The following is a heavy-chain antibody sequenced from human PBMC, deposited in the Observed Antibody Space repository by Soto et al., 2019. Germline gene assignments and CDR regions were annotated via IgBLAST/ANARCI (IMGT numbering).Heavy chain of an antibody. CDR2: VSFDGRDE. V-gene: IGHV3-30*18. J-gene: IGHJ2*01. CDR1: GFTLRNHG. CDR3: AKLCRSLGFGSMRYFDSSDSDWYLDL. Sequence: QVQLVESGGGVVQPGRSLRLSCAVSGFTLRNHGMHWVRQSPGKGLEWVAVVSFDGRDEYYANSVKGRFTVSRDNSRNTVYLQMNSLKDEDTAVYYCAKLCRSLGFGSMRYFDSSDSDWYLDLWGRGTLVTVS. D-gene: IGHD3-22*01.